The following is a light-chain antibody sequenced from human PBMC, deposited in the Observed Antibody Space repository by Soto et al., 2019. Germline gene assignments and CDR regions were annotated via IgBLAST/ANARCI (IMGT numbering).Light chain of an antibody. CDR3: TSWTSSNSYV. J-gene: IGLJ1*01. V-gene: IGLV2-14*01. CDR2: DVS. CDR1: SSDVGAYNY. Sequence: QSALTQPASVSGSPAQSITISCTGTSSDVGAYNYVSWYQQYPGKAPKLMIFDVSNRPSGISHRFSGSKSGDTASLTISGLQLEDEADYYCTSWTSSNSYVFGTGTKVTVL.